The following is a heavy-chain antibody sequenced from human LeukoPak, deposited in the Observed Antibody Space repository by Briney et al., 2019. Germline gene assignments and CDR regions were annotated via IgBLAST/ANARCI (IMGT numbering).Heavy chain of an antibody. J-gene: IGHJ4*02. CDR3: ARSASNNARKLTLNY. Sequence: PSETLSLTCTVSGCSISSYYWIWIRPPPGKGRVGLGNIYYSGSTNYNPSLKSRVTISVDTSKNQFSLKLSSVTAADTAVYYCARSASNNARKLTLNYWGQGTLVTVSS. CDR1: GCSISSYY. D-gene: IGHD4/OR15-4a*01. V-gene: IGHV4-59*08. CDR2: IYYSGST.